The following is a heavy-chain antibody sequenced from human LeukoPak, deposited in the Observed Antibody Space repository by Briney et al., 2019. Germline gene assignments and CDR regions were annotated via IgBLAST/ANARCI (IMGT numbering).Heavy chain of an antibody. CDR2: ISAYNGNT. Sequence: ASVKVSCKASGYTFTSYGISWVRQAPGQGLEWMGWISAYNGNTNYAQKLQGRVTMTTDTSTSTAYMERRSLRSDDTAVYYCARISPSLSCSGGSCYDYCGQGTLVTVSS. V-gene: IGHV1-18*01. CDR1: GYTFTSYG. J-gene: IGHJ4*02. CDR3: ARISPSLSCSGGSCYDY. D-gene: IGHD2-15*01.